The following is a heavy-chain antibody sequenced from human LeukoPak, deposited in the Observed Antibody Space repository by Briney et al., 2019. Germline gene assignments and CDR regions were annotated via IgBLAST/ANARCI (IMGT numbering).Heavy chain of an antibody. CDR3: ARGGYSSSWYRFDY. J-gene: IGHJ4*02. D-gene: IGHD6-13*01. CDR2: ISGSGGST. CDR1: GFTFSSYA. V-gene: IGHV3-23*01. Sequence: GGSLRLSCAASGFTFSSYAMSWVRQAPGKGLEWVSAISGSGGSTYYADSVKGRFTISRDNTKNTLYLQMNSLRAEDTAVYYCARGGYSSSWYRFDYWGQGTLVTVSS.